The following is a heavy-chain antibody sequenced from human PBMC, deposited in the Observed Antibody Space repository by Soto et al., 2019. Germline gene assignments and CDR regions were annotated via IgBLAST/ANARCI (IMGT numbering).Heavy chain of an antibody. J-gene: IGHJ5*02. D-gene: IGHD3-10*01. CDR3: ARVPMVRGVNWFDP. CDR2: IYHSGST. CDR1: GYSISSGYD. V-gene: IGHV4-38-2*01. Sequence: PSETLSLTCAVSGYSISSGYDWGWIRQPPGKGLEWIGSIYHSGSTYYNPSLKSRVTISVDTSKNQFSLKLSSVTAADTAVYYCARVPMVRGVNWFDPWGQGTLVTVSS.